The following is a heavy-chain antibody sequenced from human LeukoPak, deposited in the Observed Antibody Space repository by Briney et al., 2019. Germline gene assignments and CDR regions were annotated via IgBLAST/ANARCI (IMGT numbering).Heavy chain of an antibody. Sequence: GESLKISCAASGFTFSSYSMNWVRQAPGKGLEWVSAISSSSSYIYYADSVKGRFTISRDNAKNSLYLQMNSLRAEDTAVYYCARDLLRVNDDAFDIWGQGTMVTVSS. CDR1: GFTFSSYS. D-gene: IGHD4-17*01. V-gene: IGHV3-21*01. J-gene: IGHJ3*02. CDR3: ARDLLRVNDDAFDI. CDR2: ISSSSSYI.